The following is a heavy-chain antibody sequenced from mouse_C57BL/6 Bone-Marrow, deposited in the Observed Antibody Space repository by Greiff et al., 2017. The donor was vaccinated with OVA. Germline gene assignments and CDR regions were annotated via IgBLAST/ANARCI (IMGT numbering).Heavy chain of an antibody. CDR3: AMFIITPFFGVDY. CDR1: GYTFTDYY. D-gene: IGHD1-1*01. J-gene: IGHJ4*01. Sequence: EVQLQQSGPELVKPGASVKISCKASGYTFTDYYMNWVKQSHGKSLEWIGDIYPNNGGTSYNEKFKGKATLTVDKSSSTAYMVLRSLTSGDSAVYLCAMFIITPFFGVDYWGKGTSVTVSS. V-gene: IGHV1-26*01. CDR2: IYPNNGGT.